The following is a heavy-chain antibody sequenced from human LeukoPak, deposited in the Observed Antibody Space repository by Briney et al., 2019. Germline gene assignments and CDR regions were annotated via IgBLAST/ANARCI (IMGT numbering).Heavy chain of an antibody. Sequence: GGSLRLSCAASEFTFSSYSMNWVRQAPGKGLEWVSYITNSGNSKSYADSVEGRFTISRDNTKNSLYLQMNGLRAEDTAVYYCARGLHDYGLYNWFDPWGQGTLVTVSS. D-gene: IGHD4-17*01. J-gene: IGHJ5*02. CDR2: ITNSGNSK. V-gene: IGHV3-48*01. CDR3: ARGLHDYGLYNWFDP. CDR1: EFTFSSYS.